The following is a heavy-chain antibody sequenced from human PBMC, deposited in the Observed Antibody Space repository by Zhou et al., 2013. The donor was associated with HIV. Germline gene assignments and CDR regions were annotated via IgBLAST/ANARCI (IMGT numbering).Heavy chain of an antibody. CDR3: ARDEAALHY. J-gene: IGHJ4*02. CDR1: GFTFSNYW. V-gene: IGHV3-7*01. Sequence: EVQLVESGGDLVQPGGSLRLSCAASGFTFSNYWMSWVRQAPGKGLEWVANIKQDGTEEYYVDSVKGRFTISRDNAKNSLYLQMNSLRAEDTAVYYCARDEAALHYWGQGTLVTVSS. CDR2: IKQDGTEE. D-gene: IGHD6-25*01.